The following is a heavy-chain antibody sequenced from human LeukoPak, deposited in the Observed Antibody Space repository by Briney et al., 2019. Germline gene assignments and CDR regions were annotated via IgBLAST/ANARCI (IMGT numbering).Heavy chain of an antibody. V-gene: IGHV3-9*01. CDR1: GFTFDDYA. D-gene: IGHD4-11*01. Sequence: GGSPRLSCAASGFTFDDYAMHWVRHAPGKGLEWVSGISWNSGSIGYADSVKGRFTISRDNAKNSLYLQMNSLRAEDSAVYYCAKSSRSDRVIGLQYRLGNDYWGQGTLVTVSS. J-gene: IGHJ4*02. CDR3: AKSSRSDRVIGLQYRLGNDY. CDR2: ISWNSGSI.